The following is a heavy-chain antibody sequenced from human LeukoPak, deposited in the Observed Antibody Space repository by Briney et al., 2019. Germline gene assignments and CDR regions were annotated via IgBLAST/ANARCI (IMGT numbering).Heavy chain of an antibody. V-gene: IGHV3-66*01. CDR3: ARGRLYSSSWYEYYFDY. CDR2: IYSGGST. D-gene: IGHD6-13*01. CDR1: GFTVSSNY. Sequence: GGSLRLSCAASGFTVSSNYMSWVRPAPGKGLEWVSVIYSGGSTYYADSVKGRFTISRDNSKNTLYLQMNSLRAEDTAVYYCARGRLYSSSWYEYYFDYWGQGTLVTVSS. J-gene: IGHJ4*02.